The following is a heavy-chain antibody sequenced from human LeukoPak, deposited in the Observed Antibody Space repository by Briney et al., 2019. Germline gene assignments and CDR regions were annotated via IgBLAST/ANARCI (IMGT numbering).Heavy chain of an antibody. Sequence: SETLSLTCTVSGGSISSGSYYWSWIRQPAGKGLEWIGRIYTSGSTNYNPSLKSRVTVSVDTSKNQFSLKFNSVTAADTAVYYCARYTGSYSGPVFDPWGQGTLVTVSS. J-gene: IGHJ5*02. D-gene: IGHD1-26*01. CDR2: IYTSGST. CDR1: GGSISSGSYY. CDR3: ARYTGSYSGPVFDP. V-gene: IGHV4-61*02.